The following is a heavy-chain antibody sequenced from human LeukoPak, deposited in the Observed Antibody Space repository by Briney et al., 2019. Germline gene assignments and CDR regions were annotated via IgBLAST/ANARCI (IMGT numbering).Heavy chain of an antibody. CDR1: GFTFNKYW. J-gene: IGHJ4*02. Sequence: GGSLRLSCAASGFTFNKYWMSWVRQAPGKGLEWVANIKRDGSEKYYVDSVKGRFTISRDNVENSLYLQMNSLRAEDTAVYYCARGSYSGTCYYFDYWGQGTLVTVSS. CDR3: ARGSYSGTCYYFDY. CDR2: IKRDGSEK. V-gene: IGHV3-7*01. D-gene: IGHD1-26*01.